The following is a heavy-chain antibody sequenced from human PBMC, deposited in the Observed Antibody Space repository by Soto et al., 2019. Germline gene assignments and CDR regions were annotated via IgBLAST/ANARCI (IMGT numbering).Heavy chain of an antibody. CDR1: GFTVSRDY. J-gene: IGHJ6*02. D-gene: IGHD3-22*01. CDR3: ARDPYYDSSGYLASNGMDV. CDR2: IYTGGST. V-gene: IGHV3-53*01. Sequence: GGSLRLSCAASGFTVSRDYMSWVRQAPGKGLEWVSVIYTGGSTYYADSVKGRFTFSRDNSKNTLYLQMNSLRAEDTAVYYCARDPYYDSSGYLASNGMDVWGQGTTVTVSS.